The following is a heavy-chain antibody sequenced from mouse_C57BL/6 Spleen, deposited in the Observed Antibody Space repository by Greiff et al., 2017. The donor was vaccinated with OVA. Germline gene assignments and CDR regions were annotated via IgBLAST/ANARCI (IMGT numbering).Heavy chain of an antibody. D-gene: IGHD2-12*01. CDR2: IDPSDSYT. J-gene: IGHJ4*01. CDR3: ARGNYSPFYAMDY. Sequence: QVQLKQPGAELVMPGASVKLSCKASGYTFTSYWMHWVKQRPGQGLEWIGEIDPSDSYTNYNQKFKGKSTLTVDKSSSTAYMQLSSLTSEDSAVYYCARGNYSPFYAMDYWGQGTSVTVSS. V-gene: IGHV1-69*01. CDR1: GYTFTSYW.